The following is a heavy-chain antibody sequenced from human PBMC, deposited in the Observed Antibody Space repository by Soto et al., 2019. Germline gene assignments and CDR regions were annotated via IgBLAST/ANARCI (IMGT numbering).Heavy chain of an antibody. Sequence: GGSLRLSCAASGFTFSSYAMSWVRQAPGKGLEWVSAISGSGGSTYYADSVKGRFTISRDNSKDTLYLQMNSLRAEDTAVYYCAKQKNYDILTGYYRYLDYWGQGTLVT. D-gene: IGHD3-9*01. CDR3: AKQKNYDILTGYYRYLDY. J-gene: IGHJ4*02. CDR1: GFTFSSYA. CDR2: ISGSGGST. V-gene: IGHV3-23*01.